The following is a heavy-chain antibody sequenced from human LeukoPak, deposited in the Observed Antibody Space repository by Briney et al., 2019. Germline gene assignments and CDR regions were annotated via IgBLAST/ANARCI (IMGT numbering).Heavy chain of an antibody. D-gene: IGHD3-16*01. V-gene: IGHV3-30-3*01. Sequence: GGSLRLSCAASGFTFSSYAMHWVRQAPGKGLEWVAVISYDGSNKYYADSVKGRFTISRDNSKNTLYLQMNSLRAEDTAVYYCAGAMITFGEIDYWGQGTLVTVSS. CDR1: GFTFSSYA. CDR3: AGAMITFGEIDY. CDR2: ISYDGSNK. J-gene: IGHJ4*02.